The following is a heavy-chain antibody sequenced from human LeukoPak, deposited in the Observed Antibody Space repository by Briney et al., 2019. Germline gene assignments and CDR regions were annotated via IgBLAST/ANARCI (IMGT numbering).Heavy chain of an antibody. J-gene: IGHJ4*02. D-gene: IGHD3-3*01. CDR2: IIPIFGTA. Sequence: SVKVSCKASGGTFSSYAISWVRQAPGQGLEWMGRIIPIFGTANYAQKFQGRVTITTDESTSTAYMELSSLRSEDTAVYYCARDAGYYDFWSGYHGYWGQGTLVTFSS. CDR1: GGTFSSYA. CDR3: ARDAGYYDFWSGYHGY. V-gene: IGHV1-69*05.